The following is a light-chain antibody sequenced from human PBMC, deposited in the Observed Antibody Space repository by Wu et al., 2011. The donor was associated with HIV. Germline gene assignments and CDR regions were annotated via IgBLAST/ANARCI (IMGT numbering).Light chain of an antibody. CDR2: AAS. V-gene: IGKV3-11*01. Sequence: RASQSIGNYLAWYQQKPGQTPRLLMYAASNRATDIPARFTGGGSGTDFTLTISSLEPEDFAVYYCQQRKSWPLTFGQGTRLEIK. CDR1: QSIGNY. CDR3: QQRKSWPLT. J-gene: IGKJ5*01.